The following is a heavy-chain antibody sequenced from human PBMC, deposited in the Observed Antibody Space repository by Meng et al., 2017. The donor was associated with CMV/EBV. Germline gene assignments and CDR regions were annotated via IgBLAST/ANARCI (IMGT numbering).Heavy chain of an antibody. CDR2: LPFRPSCP. V-gene: IGHV3-21*01. D-gene: IGHD6-19*01. CDR1: CFTFPLPG. Sequence: SVPSCFTFPLPGLPSVPPAPLPFLSWVSPLPFRPSCPSSAASLPPRFTISRDSAKNSLYLQMDSLRAEDTAVYYCARYGSAWSRDYWGQGTLVTVSS. J-gene: IGHJ4*02. CDR3: ARYGSAWSRDY.